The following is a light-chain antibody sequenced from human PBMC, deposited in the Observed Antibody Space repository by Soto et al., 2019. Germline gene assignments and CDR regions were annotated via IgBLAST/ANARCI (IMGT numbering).Light chain of an antibody. CDR1: SSDIGGSNR. J-gene: IGLJ3*02. V-gene: IGLV2-18*02. Sequence: QSALIQPPSVSGSPGQSVTISCTGTSSDIGGSNRVSWYQQSPGTAPKFMIYEVSNRPSAVPDRFSGSKSGTTASLTISGLQPEDEADYYCSSYTTTNTWVFGGGTQLTVL. CDR2: EVS. CDR3: SSYTTTNTWV.